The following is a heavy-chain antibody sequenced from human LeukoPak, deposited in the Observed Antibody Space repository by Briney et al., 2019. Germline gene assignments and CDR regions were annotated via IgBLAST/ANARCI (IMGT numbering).Heavy chain of an antibody. D-gene: IGHD2-8*01. V-gene: IGHV3-23*01. J-gene: IGHJ4*02. CDR1: GFTFSSYA. CDR3: AKDNAEGDTYFDS. Sequence: PGGSLRLSCAASGFTFSSYAMSWVRQAPGKGLEWVSTISGSGGRTYYADSVKGRFTISRDNSKNTLHLQMNSLRAEDTAVYYCAKDNAEGDTYFDSWGQGILVTVSS. CDR2: ISGSGGRT.